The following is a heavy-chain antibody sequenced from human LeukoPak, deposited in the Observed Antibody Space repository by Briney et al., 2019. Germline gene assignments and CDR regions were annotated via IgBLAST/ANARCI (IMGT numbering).Heavy chain of an antibody. CDR2: IYYSGST. CDR3: ASTVSPAYVWGSYRYRGAFDI. Sequence: SETLSLTCTVSGGSISSSSYYWGWIRQPPGQGLEWIGSIYYSGSTYYNPSLKSRVTISVDTSKNQFSLKLSSVTAADTAVYYCASTVSPAYVWGSYRYRGAFDIWGQGTMVTVSS. J-gene: IGHJ3*02. CDR1: GGSISSSSYY. V-gene: IGHV4-39*01. D-gene: IGHD3-16*02.